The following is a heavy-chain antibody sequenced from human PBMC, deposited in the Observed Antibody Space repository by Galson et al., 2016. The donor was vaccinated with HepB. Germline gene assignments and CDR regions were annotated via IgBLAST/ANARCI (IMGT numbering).Heavy chain of an antibody. CDR1: GGTFSSYA. V-gene: IGHV1-69*13. CDR2: IIPIFGTA. Sequence: SVKVSCKASGGTFSSYAISWVRQAPGQGLEWMGGIIPIFGTANYAQKFQGRVTITADESTSTAYMELSSLGSEDTAVYYCARGLGTIFGVVITAYYYYGMDVWGQGTTVTVSS. J-gene: IGHJ6*02. D-gene: IGHD3-3*01. CDR3: ARGLGTIFGVVITAYYYYGMDV.